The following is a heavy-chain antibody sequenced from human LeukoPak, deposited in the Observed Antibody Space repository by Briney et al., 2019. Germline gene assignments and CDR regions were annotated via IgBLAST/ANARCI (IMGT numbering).Heavy chain of an antibody. CDR2: ISAYNGNT. CDR3: ARRGGDCSGTSCFWDYYYYYMDV. V-gene: IGHV1-18*01. J-gene: IGHJ6*03. Sequence: ASVEVSCKASGYTFTSYGISWVRQAPGQGLEWMGWISAYNGNTNYAQKLQGRVTMTTDTSTSTAYMELRSLRSDDTAVYYCARRGGDCSGTSCFWDYYYYYMDVWGKGTTVTVSS. CDR1: GYTFTSYG. D-gene: IGHD2-2*01.